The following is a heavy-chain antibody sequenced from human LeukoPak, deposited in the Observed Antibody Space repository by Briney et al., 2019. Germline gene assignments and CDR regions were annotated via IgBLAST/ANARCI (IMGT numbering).Heavy chain of an antibody. V-gene: IGHV3-23*01. D-gene: IGHD3-16*01. CDR2: ISGSGGST. J-gene: IGHJ5*02. Sequence: GGSLRLSCAASGFTFSSYAMSWVRQAPGNGLEWVSAISGSGGSTYYADSVKGRFTTSRDNSKNTLYLQMNSLRAEDTDVYYCAKLVGGNSNWFDPWGQGTLVTVSS. CDR1: GFTFSSYA. CDR3: AKLVGGNSNWFDP.